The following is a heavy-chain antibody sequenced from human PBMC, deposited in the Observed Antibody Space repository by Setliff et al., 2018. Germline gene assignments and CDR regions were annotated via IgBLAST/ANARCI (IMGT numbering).Heavy chain of an antibody. J-gene: IGHJ4*02. CDR2: ISGSGGST. V-gene: IGHV3-23*01. Sequence: PGGSLRLSCAASGFTFSSYAMSWVRQAPGKGLEWVSAISGSGGSTYYADSVKGRFTISRDNSKNTLYLQMNSLRAEDTAVYYCAKRLSTWGPSDYYFDYWGQGTLVTVSS. D-gene: IGHD3-16*01. CDR3: AKRLSTWGPSDYYFDY. CDR1: GFTFSSYA.